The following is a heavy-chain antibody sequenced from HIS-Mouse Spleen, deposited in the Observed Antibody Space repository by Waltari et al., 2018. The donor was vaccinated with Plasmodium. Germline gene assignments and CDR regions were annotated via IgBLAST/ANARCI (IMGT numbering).Heavy chain of an antibody. D-gene: IGHD3-9*01. CDR3: ARAPIRDAFDI. J-gene: IGHJ3*02. CDR2: INHSGRP. Sequence: QVQLQQWGAGLLKPSETLSLTCAVYGGSFSGYYWSWNRHPPGKGLEWMWEINHSGRPNYNPALKSRVTISVDTSKNQFSRKLSAVTAADTAVYYCARAPIRDAFDIWGQGTMVTVSS. CDR1: GGSFSGYY. V-gene: IGHV4-34*01.